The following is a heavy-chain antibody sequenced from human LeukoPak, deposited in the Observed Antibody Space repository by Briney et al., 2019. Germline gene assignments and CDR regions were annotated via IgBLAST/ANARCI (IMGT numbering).Heavy chain of an antibody. CDR1: GFSFTSYG. D-gene: IGHD2-2*01. Sequence: GTSLRLSCAASGFSFTSYGMHWVRQAPGKGLEWVALITYDGYYKYYSDSVKGRFTISSDTSKNTLYLQMNSLRAEDTAVYYCTRVIVEVPGVSDYCDYWGQGTLVTVSS. V-gene: IGHV3-30*03. CDR3: TRVIVEVPGVSDYCDY. J-gene: IGHJ4*02. CDR2: ITYDGYYK.